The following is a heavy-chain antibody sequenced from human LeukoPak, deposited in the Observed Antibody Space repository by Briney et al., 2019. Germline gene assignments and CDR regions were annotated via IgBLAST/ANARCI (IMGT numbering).Heavy chain of an antibody. CDR2: ISYDGSNK. Sequence: PGGSLRLSCAASGFTVSSNYMSWVRQAPGKGLEWVAVISYDGSNKYYADSVKGRFTISRDNSKNTLYLQMNSLRAEDTAVYYCATDYYDSSGYTAWGQGTLVTVSS. V-gene: IGHV3-30*03. J-gene: IGHJ5*02. D-gene: IGHD3-22*01. CDR1: GFTVSSNY. CDR3: ATDYYDSSGYTA.